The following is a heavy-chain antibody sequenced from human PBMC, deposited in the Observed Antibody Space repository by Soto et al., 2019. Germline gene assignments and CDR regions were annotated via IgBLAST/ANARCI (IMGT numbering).Heavy chain of an antibody. CDR3: AREQKYYYDSSGYYYYYGMDV. CDR1: GYTFTSYY. J-gene: IGHJ6*02. CDR2: INPSGGST. V-gene: IGHV1-46*01. Sequence: GASVKVSCKASGYTFTSYYMHWVRQAPGQGLEWMGIINPSGGSTSYAQKFQGRVTMTRDTSTSTVYMELSSLRSEDTAVYYCAREQKYYYDSSGYYYYYGMDVWGQGTTVTVSS. D-gene: IGHD3-22*01.